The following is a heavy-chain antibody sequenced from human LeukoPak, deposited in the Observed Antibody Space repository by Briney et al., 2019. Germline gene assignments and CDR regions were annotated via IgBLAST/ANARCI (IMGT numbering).Heavy chain of an antibody. J-gene: IGHJ6*03. D-gene: IGHD3-3*01. CDR2: MSGSGYYT. CDR1: GFAFSNFA. V-gene: IGHV3-23*01. Sequence: GGSLRLSCAASGFAFSNFAMSWVRQAPGKGLEWVSAMSGSGYYTYYVESVKGRFTISRDNTKNTLYLHMNSLRADDTAVYYCAKMEGQRLYDYCMDVWGRGTTVTVSS. CDR3: AKMEGQRLYDYCMDV.